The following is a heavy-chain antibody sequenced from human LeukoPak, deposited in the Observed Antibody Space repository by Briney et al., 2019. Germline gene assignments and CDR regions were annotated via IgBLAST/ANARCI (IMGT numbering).Heavy chain of an antibody. CDR1: GGSISSYY. V-gene: IGHV4-39*01. J-gene: IGHJ3*02. CDR3: ARQKALAGESAFDI. CDR2: INYSGRT. Sequence: SETLSLTCTVSGGSISSYYWGWIRQPPGKGLEWIASINYSGRTYYNPSLMGRVTIAVDTSKNRFSLNLSSVTAADTAVYYCARQKALAGESAFDIWGQGTVFAVSS. D-gene: IGHD1-14*01.